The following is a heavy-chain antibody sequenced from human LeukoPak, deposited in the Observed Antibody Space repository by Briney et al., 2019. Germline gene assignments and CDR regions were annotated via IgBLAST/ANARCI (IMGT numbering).Heavy chain of an antibody. Sequence: SQTLSLTYVISGDRVSSTSSTWNWIRQSPSRGLEWLGRTYYRSKWYHNYAVSVESRITINPDTSKNQFSLQLTFVTPEDTAMYYCSREDPSGYSNVWGQGTLVTV. J-gene: IGHJ4*02. D-gene: IGHD6-13*01. CDR1: GDRVSSTSST. V-gene: IGHV6-1*01. CDR2: TYYRSKWYH. CDR3: SREDPSGYSNV.